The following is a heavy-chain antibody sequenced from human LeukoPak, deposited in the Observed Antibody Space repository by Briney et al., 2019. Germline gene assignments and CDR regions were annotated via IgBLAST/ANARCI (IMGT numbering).Heavy chain of an antibody. D-gene: IGHD3-9*01. J-gene: IGHJ4*02. CDR1: AFTFTNYA. Sequence: GGSLRLSCVASAFTFTNYAMSWVRQAPGKGLEWVSAITGSDGSSYYADSVKGRLTISRDNSKNTLYLQVNSLRAEDTAVYYCAKWGDYDILTGYYVPDYWGQGTLVTVSS. CDR3: AKWGDYDILTGYYVPDY. V-gene: IGHV3-23*01. CDR2: ITGSDGSS.